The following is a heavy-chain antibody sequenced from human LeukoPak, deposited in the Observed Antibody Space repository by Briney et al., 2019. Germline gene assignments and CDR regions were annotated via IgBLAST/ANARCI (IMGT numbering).Heavy chain of an antibody. V-gene: IGHV3-30*02. Sequence: GGSLRLSCAASGFTFSSYGMHWVRQAPGKGLEWVAFIRYDGSNKYYADSVKGRFTISRDNSKNTLYLQMNSLRAEDTAVYYCALVSGIAARRVVDYWGQGTLVTVSS. CDR2: IRYDGSNK. J-gene: IGHJ4*02. CDR3: ALVSGIAARRVVDY. D-gene: IGHD6-6*01. CDR1: GFTFSSYG.